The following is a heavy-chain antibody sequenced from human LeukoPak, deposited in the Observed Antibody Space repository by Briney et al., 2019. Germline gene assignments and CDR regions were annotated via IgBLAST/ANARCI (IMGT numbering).Heavy chain of an antibody. V-gene: IGHV1-46*01. D-gene: IGHD6-13*01. CDR3: ARDRVGQQLVGRKNNYYYMDV. CDR2: INPSGGST. CDR1: GYTFTSYH. J-gene: IGHJ6*03. Sequence: ASVKVSCKASGYTFTSYHIHWVRQAPGQGLEWMGIINPSGGSTSYAQKFQGRLTMTRDTSTSTVYMEMSSLTSEDTAVYYCARDRVGQQLVGRKNNYYYMDVWGKGTTVTISS.